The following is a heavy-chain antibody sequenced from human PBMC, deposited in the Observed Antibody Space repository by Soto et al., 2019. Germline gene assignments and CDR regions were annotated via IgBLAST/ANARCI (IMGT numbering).Heavy chain of an antibody. J-gene: IGHJ6*02. CDR1: GFTFCSYG. CDR2: IWYDGSNK. V-gene: IGHV3-33*01. Sequence: GGSLRLSCAASGFTFCSYGMHWVRQAPGKGLEWVAVIWYDGSNKYYADSVKGRFTISRDNSKNTLYLQMNSLRAEDTAVYYCARDWGTRVRMDVWGQGTTVTVSS. CDR3: ARDWGTRVRMDV. D-gene: IGHD3-16*01.